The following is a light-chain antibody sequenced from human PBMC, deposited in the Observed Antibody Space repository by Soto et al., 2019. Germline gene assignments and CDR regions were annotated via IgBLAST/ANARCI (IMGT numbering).Light chain of an antibody. Sequence: QSVLTQPASGSGSPGQSITISCTGTSSDVGGYDHVSWYQQHPGKAPKLMIYDVSNRPSGVSNRFSGSKSGNTASLAVSGLQAEDEADYYCSSYTSRDTLVFGGGTKLTVL. V-gene: IGLV2-14*03. J-gene: IGLJ3*02. CDR1: SSDVGGYDH. CDR2: DVS. CDR3: SSYTSRDTLV.